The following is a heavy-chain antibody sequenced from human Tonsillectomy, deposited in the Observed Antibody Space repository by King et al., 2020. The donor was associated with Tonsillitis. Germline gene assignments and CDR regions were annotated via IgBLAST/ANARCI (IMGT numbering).Heavy chain of an antibody. CDR3: AKEQKKYFEA. CDR2: ITWDGGSA. D-gene: IGHD2/OR15-2a*01. J-gene: IGHJ4*02. Sequence: VQLVESGGVVVQPGGSLRLSCVASGFTFDDYTMHWVRQAPGKGLEWVSLITWDGGSAYYGDSVKGQFTISRDNSKNSLYLQMNSLRTEDTALYYCAKEQKKYFEAWGQGTLVTVSS. V-gene: IGHV3-43*01. CDR1: GFTFDDYT.